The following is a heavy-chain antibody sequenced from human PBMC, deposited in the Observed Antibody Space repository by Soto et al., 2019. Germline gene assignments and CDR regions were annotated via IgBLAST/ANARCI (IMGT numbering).Heavy chain of an antibody. Sequence: GGSLRLSCAASGFTFSSYGMHWVRQAPGKGLEWVAVISYDGSNKYYADSVKGRFTISRDNSKNTLYLQMNSLRAEDTAVYYCARAARLNYYYYGMDVWGQGTTVTVSS. CDR3: ARAARLNYYYYGMDV. CDR2: ISYDGSNK. V-gene: IGHV3-30*19. D-gene: IGHD3-16*01. J-gene: IGHJ6*02. CDR1: GFTFSSYG.